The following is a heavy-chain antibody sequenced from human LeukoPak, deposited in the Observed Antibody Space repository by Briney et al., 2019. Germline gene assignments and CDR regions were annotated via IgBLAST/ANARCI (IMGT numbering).Heavy chain of an antibody. CDR2: INIGGTNT. J-gene: IGHJ5*02. CDR3: ATDGAGFDI. CDR1: GFTFNDYY. V-gene: IGHV3-11*01. Sequence: GGSLRLSCAASGFTFNDYYMSWIRQAPGKGLEWLSYINIGGTNTHYADSVKGRFTISRDNAKKSLYLEMNNLRAEDTAVYYCATDGAGFDIWGQGVLVTVSS.